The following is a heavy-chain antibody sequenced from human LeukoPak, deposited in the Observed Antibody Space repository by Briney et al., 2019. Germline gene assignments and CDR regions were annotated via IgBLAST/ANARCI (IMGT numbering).Heavy chain of an antibody. CDR3: ARRNYGSGSRPFDY. V-gene: IGHV4-59*12. CDR2: IYYSGSI. J-gene: IGHJ4*02. Sequence: SETLSLICTVSGASISSYYWSWIRQPPGKGLEWIGDIYYSGSIKYNPSLKSRVTISVDKSKNQFSLKLSSVTAADTAVYYCARRNYGSGSRPFDYWGQGTLVTVSS. CDR1: GASISSYY. D-gene: IGHD3-10*01.